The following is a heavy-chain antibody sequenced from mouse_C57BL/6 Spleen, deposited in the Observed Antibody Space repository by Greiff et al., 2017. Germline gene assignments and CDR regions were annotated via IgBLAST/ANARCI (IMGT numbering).Heavy chain of an antibody. CDR1: GYTFTSYG. CDR3: ARLGMDDYRAWCAY. D-gene: IGHD2-4*01. V-gene: IGHV1-81*01. Sequence: QVQLQQSGAELARPGASVKLSCKASGYTFTSYGISWVKQRTGQGLEWIGEIYPRSGNTYYNEKFKGKATLTADKSSSTAYMELRSLTSEDSAVYFWARLGMDDYRAWCAYWGQGTLVTVSA. J-gene: IGHJ3*01. CDR2: IYPRSGNT.